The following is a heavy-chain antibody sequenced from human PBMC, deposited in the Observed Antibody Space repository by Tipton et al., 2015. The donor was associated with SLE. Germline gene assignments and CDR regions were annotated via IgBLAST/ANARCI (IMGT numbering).Heavy chain of an antibody. CDR2: IYHSGTT. CDR1: GGSINSGDFY. V-gene: IGHV4-30-4*01. D-gene: IGHD3-22*01. CDR3: ASVYYYDSTDTEGAFDV. Sequence: TLSLTCTVSGGSINSGDFYWSWIRQSPGKGLEWIGYIYHSGTTYYNPSLQSRATISVDTSKNQFSLKLSSVTAADTAVYYCASVYYYDSTDTEGAFDVWGQGTMVTVSS. J-gene: IGHJ3*01.